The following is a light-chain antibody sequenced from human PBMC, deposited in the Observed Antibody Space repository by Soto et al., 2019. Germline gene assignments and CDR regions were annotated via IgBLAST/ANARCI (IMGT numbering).Light chain of an antibody. CDR3: QSFDSSRFYV. V-gene: IGLV1-44*01. J-gene: IGLJ1*01. CDR2: ENN. Sequence: QLVLTQPPSASGAPGQRVTISCSGSASNIGRDPVNWYQQVPGTAPKLLIYENNHRPSGVPDRFSGSKSGTSASLVISGLQSEDEAEYYCQSFDSSRFYVSGNGTKLT. CDR1: ASNIGRDP.